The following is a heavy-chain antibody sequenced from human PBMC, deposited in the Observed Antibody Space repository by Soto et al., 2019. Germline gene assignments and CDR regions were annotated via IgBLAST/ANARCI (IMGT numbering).Heavy chain of an antibody. J-gene: IGHJ2*01. Sequence: SETLSLTCTVSGGSISSSSYYWGWIRQPPGKGLEWIGYIYYSGSTNYNPSLKSRVTISVDTSKNQFSLKLSSVTAADTAVYYCARADSSGLWYFDLWGRGTLVTVSS. CDR2: IYYSGST. D-gene: IGHD6-19*01. CDR3: ARADSSGLWYFDL. V-gene: IGHV4-61*05. CDR1: GGSISSSSYY.